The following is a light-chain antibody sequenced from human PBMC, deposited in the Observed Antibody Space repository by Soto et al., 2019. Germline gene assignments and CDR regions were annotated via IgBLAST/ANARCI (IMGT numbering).Light chain of an antibody. CDR1: QSSSSY. V-gene: IGKV1-39*01. CDR2: AAS. CDR3: QQSSEATWT. J-gene: IGKJ1*01. Sequence: DIHMTQSPSSLSASVGDRVTITCRASQSSSSYLNWYQQKPGKAPKLRIDAASSLQSGVPSRVSGSGSGTDFTLTISSLQPEDFATYYCQQSSEATWTFGQGTKVDIK.